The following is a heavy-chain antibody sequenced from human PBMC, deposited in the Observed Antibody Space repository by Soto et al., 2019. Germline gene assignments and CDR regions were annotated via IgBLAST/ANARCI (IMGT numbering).Heavy chain of an antibody. CDR1: GGTFSSYA. CDR3: ARVRIEYSSPIAMDV. D-gene: IGHD6-6*01. J-gene: IGHJ6*02. CDR2: IIPIFGTA. Sequence: GASVKVSCKASGGTFSSYAISWVRQAPGQGLEWMGGIIPIFGTANYAQKFQGRVTITADESTSTAYMELSSLRSEDTAVYYCARVRIEYSSPIAMDVWGQGTTVTVSS. V-gene: IGHV1-69*13.